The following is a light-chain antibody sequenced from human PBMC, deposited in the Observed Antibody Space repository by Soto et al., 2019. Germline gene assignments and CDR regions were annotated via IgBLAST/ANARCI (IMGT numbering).Light chain of an antibody. CDR2: KAS. V-gene: IGKV1-5*03. CDR3: QQYERYST. J-gene: IGKJ1*01. Sequence: QVTQSPSNLSASVGDRLTITSRAIQNIYTWLAWYQPKPGIAPKLLIHKASTLESGVPSRFRGSGFGTDFTLTISGLQPEDSATYYCQQYERYSTFGQGTKVDI. CDR1: QNIYTW.